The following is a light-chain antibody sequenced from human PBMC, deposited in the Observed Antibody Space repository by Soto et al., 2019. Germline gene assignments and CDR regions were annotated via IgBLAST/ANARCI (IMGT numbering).Light chain of an antibody. CDR3: QQYGTSPRT. Sequence: EIVLTQSPGTLSLSPGERATLSCRASQSVRSSYLAWYQQKLGQAPRLLIYGVSNRATGIPDRFSGSGSGTDFTLTISRLEYEDFAYYYRQQYGTSPRTFGQGTKVEIK. CDR1: QSVRSSY. CDR2: GVS. J-gene: IGKJ1*01. V-gene: IGKV3-20*01.